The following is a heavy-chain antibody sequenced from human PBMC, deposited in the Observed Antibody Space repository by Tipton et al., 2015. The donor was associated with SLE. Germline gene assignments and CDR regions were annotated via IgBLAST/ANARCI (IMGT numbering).Heavy chain of an antibody. V-gene: IGHV3-21*01. CDR1: GFTFSSYS. J-gene: IGHJ4*02. CDR3: AATPPRQLASY. Sequence: SLRLSCAASGFTFSSYSMNWVRQAPGKGLEWVSSISSSSSYIYYADSVKGRFTISRDNAKNSLYLQMNSLRAEDTAVYYCAATPPRQLASYWDQGTLVTVSS. D-gene: IGHD2-15*01. CDR2: ISSSSSYI.